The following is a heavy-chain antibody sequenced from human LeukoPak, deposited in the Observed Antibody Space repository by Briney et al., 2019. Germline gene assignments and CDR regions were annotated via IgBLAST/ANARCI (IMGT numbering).Heavy chain of an antibody. CDR2: NYHNGNS. CDR3: VRGRYYYLFMDV. Sequence: SEALSLTCAVSSFSISSNYYWGWIRQPPGKGLDWMGTNYHNGNSYYNPSLRSGATISADTAKNQFSLKVCSVTAADSAVYYCVRGRYYYLFMDVWGKGATANVSS. CDR1: SFSISSNYY. J-gene: IGHJ6*03. V-gene: IGHV4-38-2*01.